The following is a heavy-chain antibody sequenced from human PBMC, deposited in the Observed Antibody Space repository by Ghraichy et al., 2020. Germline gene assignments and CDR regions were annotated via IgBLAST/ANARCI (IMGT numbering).Heavy chain of an antibody. J-gene: IGHJ4*02. D-gene: IGHD1-14*01. V-gene: IGHV3-7*03. CDR1: GFSFSSHW. CDR3: ARALGIADY. Sequence: SLRLSCAASGFSFSSHWMAWIRQAPGKGLEWVANIKEDGSLKFYGDSVKGRFTISRDNVKNSVYLQMTSLRADDTAVYYCARALGIADYWGQGTLVTVSS. CDR2: IKEDGSLK.